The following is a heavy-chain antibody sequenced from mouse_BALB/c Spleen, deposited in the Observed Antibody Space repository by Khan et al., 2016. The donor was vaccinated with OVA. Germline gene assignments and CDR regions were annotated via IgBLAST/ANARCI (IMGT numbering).Heavy chain of an antibody. Sequence: EVQLQESGPGLVKPSQSLSLTCTVTGYSITRDYAWNWIRQFPGNKLEWMGYITNSGSTNYNPSLKSRISITRDTSKNQFFLQLNSVTTEDTATXDCARELGRYYAMDYWGQGTSVTVSS. J-gene: IGHJ4*01. CDR2: ITNSGST. D-gene: IGHD4-1*01. CDR1: GYSITRDYA. V-gene: IGHV3-2*02. CDR3: ARELGRYYAMDY.